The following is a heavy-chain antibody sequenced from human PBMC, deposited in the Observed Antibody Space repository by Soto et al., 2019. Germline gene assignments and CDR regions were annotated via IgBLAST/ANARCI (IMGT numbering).Heavy chain of an antibody. CDR2: ISTNTGHT. J-gene: IGHJ4*02. V-gene: IGHV1-18*04. CDR3: AREEYRQVDH. Sequence: ASVLGSCKAAGCTSTNAVISWLRQAPGQGLEWMGWISTNTGHTDYARNLRGRVTMTTDASTTTAYMELRSLTSDDTAIYFCAREEYRQVDHWGQGTMVPGSS. CDR1: GCTSTNAV. D-gene: IGHD3-16*02.